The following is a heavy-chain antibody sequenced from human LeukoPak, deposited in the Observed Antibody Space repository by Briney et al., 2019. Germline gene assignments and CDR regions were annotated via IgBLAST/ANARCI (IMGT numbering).Heavy chain of an antibody. V-gene: IGHV3-21*01. D-gene: IGHD2-2*01. CDR2: ISGSSSYI. CDR1: GFTFSSYS. CDR3: ARDNCSSTSCYYFDY. J-gene: IGHJ4*02. Sequence: GGSLRLSCAASGFTFSSYSMNWVRQAPGKGLEWVSSISGSSSYIYYADSVKGRFTISRDNAKNSLYLQMNSLRAEDTAVYYCARDNCSSTSCYYFDYWGQGTLATVSS.